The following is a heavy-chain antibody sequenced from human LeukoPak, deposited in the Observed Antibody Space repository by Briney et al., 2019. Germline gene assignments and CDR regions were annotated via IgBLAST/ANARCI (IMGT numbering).Heavy chain of an antibody. J-gene: IGHJ4*02. D-gene: IGHD5-12*01. Sequence: GASVKVSCKASGYTFTGSYIHWVRQAPGQGLEWMGRLSNNNGATNYAQKFQGRVTMTRDTSITTAYMELTRLTSDDTAVYFCARGGLPPGWGQGTLVTVSS. CDR1: GYTFTGSY. CDR3: ARGGLPPG. CDR2: LSNNNGAT. V-gene: IGHV1-2*06.